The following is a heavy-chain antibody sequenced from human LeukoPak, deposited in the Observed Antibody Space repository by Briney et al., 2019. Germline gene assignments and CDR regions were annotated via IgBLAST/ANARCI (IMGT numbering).Heavy chain of an antibody. D-gene: IGHD3-10*01. J-gene: IGHJ4*02. Sequence: GASVKVSCKASGYTFTSYYMHWVRQAPGQGLEWMGIINPSGGSTSYAQKFQGRVTMTRDTSTSTVYMELSSLRSEDTAVYYCAREGGGSGSYSPFDYWGQGILVTVSS. CDR1: GYTFTSYY. V-gene: IGHV1-46*01. CDR3: AREGGGSGSYSPFDY. CDR2: INPSGGST.